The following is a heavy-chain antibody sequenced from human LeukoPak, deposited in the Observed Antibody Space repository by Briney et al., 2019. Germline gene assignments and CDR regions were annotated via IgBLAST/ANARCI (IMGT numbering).Heavy chain of an antibody. CDR2: ISSSSSTI. Sequence: QPGGSLRLSCAASGFTVSSYSMNWVRQAPGKGLEWVSYISSSSSTIYYADSVKGRFTISRDNAKNSLYLQMNAVRAEDTAVYYCARDKRYCTSGRCWGVQFGPWGQGTLVTVSS. V-gene: IGHV3-48*01. D-gene: IGHD2-8*01. J-gene: IGHJ5*02. CDR1: GFTVSSYS. CDR3: ARDKRYCTSGRCWGVQFGP.